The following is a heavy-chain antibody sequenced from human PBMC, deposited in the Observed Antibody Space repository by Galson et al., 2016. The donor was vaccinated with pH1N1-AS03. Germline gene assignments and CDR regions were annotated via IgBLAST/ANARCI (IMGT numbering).Heavy chain of an antibody. J-gene: IGHJ2*01. CDR2: IFHSGTT. CDR1: GGSIRNYY. CDR3: ARHDPPGDYGGTHWYVDL. D-gene: IGHD4-17*01. V-gene: IGHV4-59*08. Sequence: ETLSLTCSVSGGSIRNYYWSWIRQPPGKGLEWIGHIFHSGTTIYNPSLKSRVTILVDTSKNHFSLKLSSVTAADTAAYYCARHDPPGDYGGTHWYVDLWGRGTLVTVSS.